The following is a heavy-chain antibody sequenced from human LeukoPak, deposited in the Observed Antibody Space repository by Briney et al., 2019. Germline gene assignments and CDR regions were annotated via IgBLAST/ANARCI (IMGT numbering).Heavy chain of an antibody. D-gene: IGHD6-13*01. V-gene: IGHV1-8*03. CDR1: GYTFTSYD. J-gene: IGHJ4*02. CDR3: ARGIAAAGILFDY. CDR2: MNPNSGNT. Sequence: ASVKVSCKASGYTFTSYDINWVRQATGQGLEWMGWMNPNSGNTGYAQKFQGRVTITRNTSISTAYMELSSLRSEGTAVYYCARGIAAAGILFDYWGQGTLVTVSS.